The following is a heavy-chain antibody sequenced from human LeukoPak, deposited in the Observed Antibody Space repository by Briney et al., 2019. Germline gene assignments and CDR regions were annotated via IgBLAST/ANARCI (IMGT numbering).Heavy chain of an antibody. CDR1: GFTFSSYW. CDR3: AKEASGSYFDY. J-gene: IGHJ4*02. Sequence: PGGSLRLSCAASGFTFSSYWMHWVRQAPGKGPVWVSRINSDGSSTSYADSVKGRFTISRDNSKNTLYLQMNSLRAEDTGVYYCAKEASGSYFDYWGQGTLVTVSS. V-gene: IGHV3-74*01. D-gene: IGHD1-26*01. CDR2: INSDGSST.